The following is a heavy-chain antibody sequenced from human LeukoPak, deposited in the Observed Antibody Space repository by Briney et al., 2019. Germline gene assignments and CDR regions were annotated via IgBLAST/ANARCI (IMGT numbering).Heavy chain of an antibody. Sequence: GGSLRLSCAASGFTFSSYSMNWVRQAPGKGLEWVSSISSSSSYIYYADSVKGRFTISRDNAKNSLYLQMNSLRAEDTAVYYCARDKGTVTPGAFDIWGQGTMVTVSS. CDR2: ISSSSSYI. CDR1: GFTFSSYS. V-gene: IGHV3-21*01. J-gene: IGHJ3*02. CDR3: ARDKGTVTPGAFDI. D-gene: IGHD4-17*01.